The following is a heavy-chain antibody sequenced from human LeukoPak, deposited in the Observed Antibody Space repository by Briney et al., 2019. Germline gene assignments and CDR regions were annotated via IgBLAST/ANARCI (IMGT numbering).Heavy chain of an antibody. Sequence: GGSLRLSCAASGFTFSSYSMNWVRQAPGKGLEWVSSISSSSSYIYYADSVKGRFTISRDNAKSSLYLQMNSLRAEDTAVYYCAGHSPRYGTGIQQYYWGQGTLVTVSS. J-gene: IGHJ4*02. CDR3: AGHSPRYGTGIQQYY. CDR2: ISSSSSYI. D-gene: IGHD6-19*01. V-gene: IGHV3-21*01. CDR1: GFTFSSYS.